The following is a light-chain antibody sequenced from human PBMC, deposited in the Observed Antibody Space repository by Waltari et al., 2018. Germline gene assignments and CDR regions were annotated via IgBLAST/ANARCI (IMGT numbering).Light chain of an antibody. CDR3: SSYTSSSAHYV. CDR2: DVS. V-gene: IGLV2-14*01. CDR1: SSDVGGYNY. Sequence: QSALTQPASVSGSPGRSITTSCTGTSSDVGGYNYVSWYQQYPGKAPKLMIYDVSKRPSGVANRFSGSKSGKTASLTISGLLAEDEAEYFCSSYTSSSAHYVVGPGTKVTVL. J-gene: IGLJ1*01.